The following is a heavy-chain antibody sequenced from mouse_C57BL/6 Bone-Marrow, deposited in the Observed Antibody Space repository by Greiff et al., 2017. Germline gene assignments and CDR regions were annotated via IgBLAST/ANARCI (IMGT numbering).Heavy chain of an antibody. CDR1: GFTFSSFA. V-gene: IGHV5-4*01. CDR3: AREPWFAY. J-gene: IGHJ3*01. Sequence: DVKLVESGGGLVKPGGSLKLSCAASGFTFSSFAMSWVRQTPEKRLEWVATISDGGSYTYYPDNVKGRFTISRDNAKNNLYLQMSHLKSEDTAMYYCAREPWFAYWGQGTLVTVSA. CDR2: ISDGGSYT.